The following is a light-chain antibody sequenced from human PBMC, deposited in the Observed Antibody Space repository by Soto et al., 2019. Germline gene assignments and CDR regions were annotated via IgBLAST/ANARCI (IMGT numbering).Light chain of an antibody. CDR2: DVT. V-gene: IGLV2-14*01. CDR3: SSYTSRNTVV. CDR1: SSDIDGYDY. Sequence: QSALTQPASVSGSPGQSITMSCTGASSDIDGYDYVSWYQHHPGEAPKLLIYDVTNRPSGVSNRFSASKSGNTASLTISGLQAEDEADYYCSSYTSRNTVVFGGGTKHTVL. J-gene: IGLJ2*01.